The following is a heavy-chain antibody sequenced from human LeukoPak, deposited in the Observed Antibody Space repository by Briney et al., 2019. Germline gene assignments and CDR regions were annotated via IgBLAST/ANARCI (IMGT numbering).Heavy chain of an antibody. CDR3: GELGITMIGGV. D-gene: IGHD3-10*02. CDR2: ISSSGSTI. Sequence: GGSLRLSCAASGFTFSSYEMNWVRQAPGKGLEWVSYISSSGSTIYYADSVKGRFTISRDNAKNSLYLQMNSLRAEDTALYYCGELGITMIGGVWGKGTTVTISS. V-gene: IGHV3-48*03. CDR1: GFTFSSYE. J-gene: IGHJ6*04.